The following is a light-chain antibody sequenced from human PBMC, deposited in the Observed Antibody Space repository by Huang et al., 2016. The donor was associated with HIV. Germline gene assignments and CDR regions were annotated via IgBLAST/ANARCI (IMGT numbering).Light chain of an antibody. CDR3: QQYNQWPYS. CDR2: GAS. J-gene: IGKJ2*01. V-gene: IGKV3-15*01. Sequence: EIVMTQSPATLSVSPGDRATLSCRASQSVSSKLAWYQQKPGQAPRLLIYGASTRATAVPSRFSGSGSGMEFTLTISSLQSEDFAVYFCQQYNQWPYSFGQGTNLEI. CDR1: QSVSSK.